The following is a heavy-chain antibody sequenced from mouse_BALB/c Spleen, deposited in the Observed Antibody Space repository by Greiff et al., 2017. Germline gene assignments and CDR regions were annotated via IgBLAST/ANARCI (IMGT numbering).Heavy chain of an antibody. D-gene: IGHD2-14*01. CDR3: ARWRYDGRYAMDY. CDR1: GYTFTSYW. CDR2: IYPGDGDT. Sequence: VQLQQSGAELARPGASVKLSCKASGYTFTSYWMQWVKQRPGQGLEWIGAIYPGDGDTRYTQKFKGKATLTADKSSSTAYMQLSSLASEDSAVYYCARWRYDGRYAMDYWGQGTSVTVSS. V-gene: IGHV1-87*01. J-gene: IGHJ4*01.